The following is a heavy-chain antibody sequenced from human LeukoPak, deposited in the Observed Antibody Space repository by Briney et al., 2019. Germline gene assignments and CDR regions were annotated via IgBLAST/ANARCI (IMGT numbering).Heavy chain of an antibody. D-gene: IGHD3-10*01. CDR2: IQFHGSDI. V-gene: IGHV3-30*02. Sequence: GGSLRLSCAASGFTFTNSGMHWVRQAPGRGLEWVAFIQFHGSDIFYADSVEGRFTISRDNSKNTLYLQMNSLRPEDTAVYYCAKRGSGNYYGMDVWGQGTTVTVSS. CDR1: GFTFTNSG. J-gene: IGHJ6*02. CDR3: AKRGSGNYYGMDV.